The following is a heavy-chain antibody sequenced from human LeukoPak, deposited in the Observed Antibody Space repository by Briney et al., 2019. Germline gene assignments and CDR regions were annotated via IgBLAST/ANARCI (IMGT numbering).Heavy chain of an antibody. CDR3: ARLEAIVAGKYYFDY. Sequence: ASVRVSCKASGYTFTGYYTHWVRQAPGQGLEWMGRINPNSGGTNYAQKFQGRVTMTRDTSISTAYMELSRLRSDDAAVYYCARLEAIVAGKYYFDYWGQGTLVTVSS. D-gene: IGHD2-21*01. V-gene: IGHV1-2*06. CDR1: GYTFTGYY. J-gene: IGHJ4*02. CDR2: INPNSGGT.